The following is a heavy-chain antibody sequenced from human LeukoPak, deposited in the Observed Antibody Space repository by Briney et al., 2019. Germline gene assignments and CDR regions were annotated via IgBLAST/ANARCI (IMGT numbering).Heavy chain of an antibody. D-gene: IGHD3-10*01. V-gene: IGHV3-11*03. CDR1: GFIFSDYS. Sequence: TRASLRLSCAASGFIFSDYSMSWIRQAPGKGLEWVSYISTHRPYTHYADSVRGRFTISRDNANNSLYLQMNSLRAEDTAVYYCATYYYRSGSSDWGQGTLVSVSS. J-gene: IGHJ4*02. CDR2: ISTHRPYT. CDR3: ATYYYRSGSSD.